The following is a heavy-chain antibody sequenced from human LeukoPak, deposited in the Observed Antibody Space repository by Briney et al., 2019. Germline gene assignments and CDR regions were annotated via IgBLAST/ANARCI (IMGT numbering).Heavy chain of an antibody. Sequence: GGSLRLSCAASGFTVSSNYMSWVRQAPGKGLEWVSYISYGSTTIHYADSVKGRFTISRDNAKNSLYLQMNSLRDEDTAVYYCARDTVGGSYLDFDYWGQGTLVTVSS. D-gene: IGHD1-26*01. CDR1: GFTVSSNY. J-gene: IGHJ4*02. CDR3: ARDTVGGSYLDFDY. CDR2: ISYGSTTI. V-gene: IGHV3-48*02.